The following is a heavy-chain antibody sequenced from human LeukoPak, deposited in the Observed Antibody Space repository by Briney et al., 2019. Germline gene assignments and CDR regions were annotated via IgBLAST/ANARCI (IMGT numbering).Heavy chain of an antibody. V-gene: IGHV1-69*02. D-gene: IGHD2-15*01. J-gene: IGHJ4*02. Sequence: SVKVSCKASGYTFTGYYMHWVRQAPGQGLEWMGRIIPILSIANYAQKFQGRVTITADKSTSTAYMELSSLRSEDTAVYYCASYCSGGSCYDDYWGQGTLVTVSS. CDR3: ASYCSGGSCYDDY. CDR1: GYTFTGYY. CDR2: IIPILSIA.